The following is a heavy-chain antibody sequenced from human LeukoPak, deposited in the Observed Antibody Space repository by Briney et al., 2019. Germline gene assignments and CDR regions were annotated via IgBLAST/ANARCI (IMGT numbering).Heavy chain of an antibody. Sequence: ASVNVSCKASGYTFTIYYIHWVRQAPGQGLEWMGIINPSGGDTSYTQKFQGRVTTTRDTSTSTVYMELGSLRSEDTAVYYCARGCRVVPGVHNVGRTQYYFGMDVWGQGTTVIVSS. D-gene: IGHD2-2*01. CDR2: INPSGGDT. CDR1: GYTFTIYY. V-gene: IGHV1-46*01. J-gene: IGHJ6*02. CDR3: ARGCRVVPGVHNVGRTQYYFGMDV.